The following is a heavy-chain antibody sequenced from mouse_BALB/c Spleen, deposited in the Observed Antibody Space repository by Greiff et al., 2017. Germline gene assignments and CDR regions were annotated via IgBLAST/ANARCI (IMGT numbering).Heavy chain of an antibody. J-gene: IGHJ4*01. D-gene: IGHD1-1*01. Sequence: QVQLKQSAAELARPGASVKMSCKASGYTFTSYTMHWVKQRPGQGLEWIGYINPSSGYTEYNQKFKDKTTLTADKSSSTAYMQLSSLTSEDSAVYYCARALYYGSSYAMDYWGQGTSVTVSS. V-gene: IGHV1-4*02. CDR3: ARALYYGSSYAMDY. CDR2: INPSSGYT. CDR1: GYTFTSYT.